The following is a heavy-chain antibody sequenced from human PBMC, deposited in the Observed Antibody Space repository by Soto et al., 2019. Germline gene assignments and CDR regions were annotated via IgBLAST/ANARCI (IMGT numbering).Heavy chain of an antibody. D-gene: IGHD3-3*01. Sequence: EVQLVESGGTLVKPGGSLRLSCAASGFTFSTTWMNWVRQAPGKGLEWVGHIKSEIDGGTTDYAAAMRGRFTISRDDSKNTLHLQMNSLKSEDTAVYYCTTFFDLYWGQGTLVTVSS. CDR3: TTFFDLY. CDR2: IKSEIDGGTT. V-gene: IGHV3-15*02. CDR1: GFTFSTTW. J-gene: IGHJ4*02.